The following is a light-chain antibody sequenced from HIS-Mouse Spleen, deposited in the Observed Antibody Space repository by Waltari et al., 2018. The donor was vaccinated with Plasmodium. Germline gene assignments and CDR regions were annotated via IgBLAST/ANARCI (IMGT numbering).Light chain of an antibody. CDR3: GTWDSSLSAGVV. V-gene: IGLV1-51*01. Sequence: QSVLTQPPSVSAAPGQTVTIPCSGTRPNIGHNYLPWSQQPPGTAPKLLIYDNNKRPSGIPDRFSGSKSGTSATLGITGLQTGDEADYYCGTWDSSLSAGVVFGGGTKLTVL. CDR1: RPNIGHNY. J-gene: IGLJ2*01. CDR2: DNN.